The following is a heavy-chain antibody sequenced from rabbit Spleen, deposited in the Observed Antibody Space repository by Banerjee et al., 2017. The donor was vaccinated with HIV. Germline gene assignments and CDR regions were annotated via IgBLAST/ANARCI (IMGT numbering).Heavy chain of an antibody. D-gene: IGHD8-1*01. J-gene: IGHJ6*01. Sequence: QEQLVESGGGLVQPEGSLTLTCTASRFSFSSSYYMYWVRQAPGKGLEWIACIYGGSSGDTYYASWANGRFTISDTSSTTVTLQMTSLAVADTATYFCARDTGSSFSTYGMDLWGPGTLVTVS. CDR3: ARDTGSSFSTYGMDL. V-gene: IGHV1S45*01. CDR2: IYGGSSGDT. CDR1: RFSFSSSYY.